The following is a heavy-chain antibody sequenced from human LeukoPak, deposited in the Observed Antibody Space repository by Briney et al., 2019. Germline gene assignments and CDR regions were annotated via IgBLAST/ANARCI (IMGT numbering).Heavy chain of an antibody. V-gene: IGHV4-39*01. CDR1: GGSISSRTYY. CDR2: IYYSGST. Sequence: ASETLSLTCTVSGGSISSRTYYWGWIRQPPGKGLEWIGSIYYSGSTYYNPSLKSRVTISVDTSKNRFSLKLSSVTAADTAVYYCASGSYYNRFDPWGQGTLVTVSS. J-gene: IGHJ5*02. D-gene: IGHD1-26*01. CDR3: ASGSYYNRFDP.